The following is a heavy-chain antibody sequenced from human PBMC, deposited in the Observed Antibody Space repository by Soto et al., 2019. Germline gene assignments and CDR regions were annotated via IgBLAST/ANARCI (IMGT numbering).Heavy chain of an antibody. V-gene: IGHV4-4*02. Sequence: QVQLQESGPGLVKPSGTLSLTCAVSGGSISSSNWWSWVRQPPGKGLEWIGEIYHSGSTNYNPSLKSLVTKAVDKPTDQFYRKLSSVAAADTAVYYCASSFRGSTSPRGADYWGQGTLVTVSS. CDR3: ASSFRGSTSPRGADY. CDR2: IYHSGST. CDR1: GGSISSSNW. D-gene: IGHD2-2*01. J-gene: IGHJ4*02.